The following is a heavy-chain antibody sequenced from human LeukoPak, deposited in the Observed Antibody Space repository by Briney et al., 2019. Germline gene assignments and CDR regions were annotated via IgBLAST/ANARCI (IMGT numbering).Heavy chain of an antibody. Sequence: SETLSLTCTVSGGSISSYYWSWIRQPPGKGLEWIGYIYYSGSTNYNPSLESRATISVDTSKNQFSLKLSSVSAADTAVYYCARRGNYGRHWFDPWGQGTLVTVSS. V-gene: IGHV4-59*08. CDR2: IYYSGST. J-gene: IGHJ5*02. CDR1: GGSISSYY. D-gene: IGHD1-7*01. CDR3: ARRGNYGRHWFDP.